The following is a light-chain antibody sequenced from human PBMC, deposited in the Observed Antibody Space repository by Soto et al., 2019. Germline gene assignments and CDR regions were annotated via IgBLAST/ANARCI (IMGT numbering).Light chain of an antibody. CDR1: SSDVGSHNF. CDR3: YSYRGTIS. J-gene: IGLJ2*01. Sequence: QSALTQPASVSGSPGQSITISCTGTSSDVGSHNFVSWYQQHPGKVPQLMIYEVSKRPSGVSNRFSGSKSGNTASLTISGLQAEDEADYYCYSYRGTISFGGGTKLTVL. V-gene: IGLV2-23*02. CDR2: EVS.